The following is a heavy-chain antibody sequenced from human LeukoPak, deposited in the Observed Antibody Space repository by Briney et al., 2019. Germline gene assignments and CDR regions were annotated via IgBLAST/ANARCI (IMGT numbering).Heavy chain of an antibody. V-gene: IGHV1-2*04. D-gene: IGHD3-9*01. CDR1: GGTFSSYA. CDR3: ARSPTFLTAYYFDY. Sequence: ASVKVSCKASGGTFSSYAISWVRQAPGQGLEWMGWINSNSGGTNYAQKFQGWATMTRDTSISTAYMELSRLRSDDTAVYYCARSPTFLTAYYFDYWGQGTLVTVSS. J-gene: IGHJ4*02. CDR2: INSNSGGT.